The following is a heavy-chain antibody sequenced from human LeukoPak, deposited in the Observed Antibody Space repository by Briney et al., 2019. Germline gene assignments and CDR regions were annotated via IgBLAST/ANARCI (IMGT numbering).Heavy chain of an antibody. J-gene: IGHJ6*03. CDR2: ISGSGGST. D-gene: IGHD6-19*01. Sequence: GGSLRLSCAASGFTFSSYAMSSVRQAPGKGLEWVSAISGSGGSTYYADSVKGRFTISRDNSKNKLYLQMNSLRAEDTAVYYCAKAVAGTGYYYYYMDVWGKGTTVTVSS. CDR1: GFTFSSYA. V-gene: IGHV3-23*01. CDR3: AKAVAGTGYYYYYMDV.